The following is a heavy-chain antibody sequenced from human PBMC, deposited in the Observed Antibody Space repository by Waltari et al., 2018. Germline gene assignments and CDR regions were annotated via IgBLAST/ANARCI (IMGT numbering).Heavy chain of an antibody. Sequence: QVQLQESGPGLVKPSQTLSLPCTVSGGSISSGGYYWSWIRQPPGQGLEWIGYIYHSGSTYYNPSLKSRVTISVDRSKNQFSLKLSSVTAADTAVYYCAREVKEDIVVVPAAEGWFDPWGQGTLVTVSS. D-gene: IGHD2-2*01. J-gene: IGHJ5*02. CDR2: IYHSGST. CDR3: AREVKEDIVVVPAAEGWFDP. CDR1: GGSISSGGYY. V-gene: IGHV4-30-2*01.